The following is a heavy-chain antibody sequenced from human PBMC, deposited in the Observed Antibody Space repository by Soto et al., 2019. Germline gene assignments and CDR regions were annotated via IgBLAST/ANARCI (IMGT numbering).Heavy chain of an antibody. D-gene: IGHD3-3*01. J-gene: IGHJ4*02. CDR3: ARFRSDFWCGYSHLRGWGFDY. Sequence: QVQLQESGPGLVKPSETLSLTCTVSGGSISSYYWSWIRQPPGKGLEWIGYIYYSGSTNYNPSLKSRVTISVDTSKNQFSLKLSSVTAADTAVYYCARFRSDFWCGYSHLRGWGFDYWGQGTLVTVSS. V-gene: IGHV4-59*01. CDR1: GGSISSYY. CDR2: IYYSGST.